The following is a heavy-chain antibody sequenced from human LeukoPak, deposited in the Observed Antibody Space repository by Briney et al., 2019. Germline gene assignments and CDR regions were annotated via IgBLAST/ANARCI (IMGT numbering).Heavy chain of an antibody. CDR1: GFTFTNHG. V-gene: IGHV3-23*01. Sequence: PGGSLRLSCAASGFTFTNHGMSWVRQALGKGLEWVSAITGSGDRTYYADSVKGRFTISRDNSKNTLCLQMNSLRAEDTALYYCAKDRMDPVNYWGQGTLVTVSS. D-gene: IGHD2-2*03. J-gene: IGHJ4*02. CDR3: AKDRMDPVNY. CDR2: ITGSGDRT.